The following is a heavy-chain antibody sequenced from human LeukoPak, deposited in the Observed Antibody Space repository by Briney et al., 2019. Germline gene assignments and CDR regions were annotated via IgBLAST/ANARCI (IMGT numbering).Heavy chain of an antibody. J-gene: IGHJ6*02. V-gene: IGHV4-59*08. CDR1: GGSISSYY. Sequence: SETLSLTCTVSGGSISSYYWSWIRQPPGKGLEWIGYIYYSGSTDHNPSLKSRVTTSVDTSKNQFSLNLSSVTAADTAVYYCARHGNWGDYFYYGMDVWGQGTTVTVSS. CDR3: ARHGNWGDYFYYGMDV. CDR2: IYYSGST. D-gene: IGHD3-16*01.